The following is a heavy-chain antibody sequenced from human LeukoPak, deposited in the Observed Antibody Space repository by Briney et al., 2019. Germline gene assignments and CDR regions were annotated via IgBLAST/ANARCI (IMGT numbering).Heavy chain of an antibody. CDR1: GGTFSSYA. CDR2: IIPIFGTA. CDR3: ARGMDIVVVPAAPSYGMDV. D-gene: IGHD2-2*03. V-gene: IGHV1-69*13. Sequence: GASVKVSCKASGGTFSSYAISWVRQAPGRGLGWMGGIIPIFGTANYAQKFQGRVTITADESTSTACMELSSLRSEDTAVYYCARGMDIVVVPAAPSYGMDVWGQGTTVTVSS. J-gene: IGHJ6*02.